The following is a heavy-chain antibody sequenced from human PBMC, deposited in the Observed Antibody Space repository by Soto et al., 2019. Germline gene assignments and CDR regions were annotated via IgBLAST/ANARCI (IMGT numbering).Heavy chain of an antibody. Sequence: EVQLVESGGGLVQPGGSLRLSCVASGFPFSTYWMPWVRQAPGKGLVWVSRINSDGTHKTNADSVKGRFTMSRDNAKNTLCLQMNSLGAEDTAMYYCTRAQDGDDSIDYWGQGTVVTVSS. CDR3: TRAQDGDDSIDY. J-gene: IGHJ4*02. V-gene: IGHV3-74*01. CDR1: GFPFSTYW. CDR2: INSDGTHK. D-gene: IGHD4-17*01.